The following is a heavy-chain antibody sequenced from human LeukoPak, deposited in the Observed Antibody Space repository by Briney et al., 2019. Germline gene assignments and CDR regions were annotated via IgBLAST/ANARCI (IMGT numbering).Heavy chain of an antibody. D-gene: IGHD3-10*01. Sequence: GESLRLSCAASGFTLSDYYMSWIRKAPGKGLEWVSYISSSGSTIYYADSVKGRFTISRDNAKNSLYLRMNSLRAEDTAVYYCARDYGSGSYYAGYWGQGTLVTVSS. CDR2: ISSSGSTI. J-gene: IGHJ4*02. CDR1: GFTLSDYY. V-gene: IGHV3-11*01. CDR3: ARDYGSGSYYAGY.